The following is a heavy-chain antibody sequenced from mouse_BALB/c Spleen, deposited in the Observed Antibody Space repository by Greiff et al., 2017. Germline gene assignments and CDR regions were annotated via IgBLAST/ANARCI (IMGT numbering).Heavy chain of an antibody. CDR3: ARHEVVWDGDYGGNAMDY. CDR1: GYTFTEYI. V-gene: IGHV1-62-2*01. J-gene: IGHJ4*01. Sequence: QVQLQQSGAGLVKPGASVKLSCKASGYTFTEYIIHWVKQRPGQGLEWIGWFYPGSGSIKYNEKFKDKATLTADKSSSTVYMELSRLTSEDSAVYFCARHEVVWDGDYGGNAMDYWGQGTSVTVSS. CDR2: FYPGSGSI. D-gene: IGHD2-13*01.